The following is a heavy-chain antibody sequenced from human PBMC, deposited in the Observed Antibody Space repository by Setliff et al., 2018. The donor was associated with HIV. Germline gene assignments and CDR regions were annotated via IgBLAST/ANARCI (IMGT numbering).Heavy chain of an antibody. J-gene: IGHJ4*02. D-gene: IGHD3-22*01. V-gene: IGHV3-23*01. CDR1: GFTFSSFA. CDR3: AKAARDYYDSSGYYIGIDY. Sequence: LRLSCAASGFTFSSFAMSWVRQAPGKGLDWVSAISGSAGSTYYADSVKGRFTISRDNSKSTLYLQMNSLRAEDTAVYYCAKAARDYYDSSGYYIGIDYWGRGTLVTVSS. CDR2: ISGSAGST.